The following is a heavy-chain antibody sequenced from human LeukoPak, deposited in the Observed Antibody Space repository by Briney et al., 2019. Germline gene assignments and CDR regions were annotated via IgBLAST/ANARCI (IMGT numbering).Heavy chain of an antibody. D-gene: IGHD3-3*01. Sequence: GGSLRLSCAVSGLTFSSSWMDWVRQATGKGLEWVGNIKPDGSQTYYVDSVKGRFTISRDNAKNSVSLQLNSLRAEDTAVYFCVRSIDAWGQGTLVTVSS. CDR2: IKPDGSQT. CDR3: VRSIDA. J-gene: IGHJ5*02. V-gene: IGHV3-7*03. CDR1: GLTFSSSW.